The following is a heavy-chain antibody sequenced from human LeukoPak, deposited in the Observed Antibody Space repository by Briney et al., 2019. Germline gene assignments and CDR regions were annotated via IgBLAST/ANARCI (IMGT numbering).Heavy chain of an antibody. J-gene: IGHJ4*02. CDR1: GGSISSYY. CDR3: ARSGSYHGKLDY. CDR2: IYYSGST. D-gene: IGHD1-26*01. V-gene: IGHV4-59*01. Sequence: SETLSLTCTVSGGSISSYYWSWIRQPPGKGLEWIGYIYYSGSTNYNPSLKSRVTISVDTSKNQFSLKLSSVTAADTAVYYCARSGSYHGKLDYWGQGTLVTVSS.